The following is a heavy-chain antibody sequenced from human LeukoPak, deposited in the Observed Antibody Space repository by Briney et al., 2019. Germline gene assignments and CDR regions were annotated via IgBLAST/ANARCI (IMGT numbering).Heavy chain of an antibody. J-gene: IGHJ4*02. CDR2: IYPGDSDT. CDR3: ARLQGVSRGWSFDY. CDR1: GYSFTSNW. V-gene: IGHV5-51*01. Sequence: GESLKISCKGSGYSFTSNWIGWVRQMPGKGLEWLGIIYPGDSDTTYNPSFQGHVTISADKSTSTAYLQWSSLKASDTAMYYCARLQGVSRGWSFDYWGQGTLVTVSS. D-gene: IGHD6-19*01.